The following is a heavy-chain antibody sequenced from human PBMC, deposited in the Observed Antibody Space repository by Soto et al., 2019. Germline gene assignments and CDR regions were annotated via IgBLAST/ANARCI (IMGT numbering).Heavy chain of an antibody. J-gene: IGHJ3*02. CDR3: ARKSYLASSRHYVVFDI. CDR2: LYHSGYT. Sequence: SETLSLTCAVSGYFISSGYYWAWIRQPPGKGLQWIGSLYHSGYTYNNPSLKSRVTMSVDTSKNQFSLKLSSVTAADTAVYYCARKSYLASSRHYVVFDIWGQGTMVTVSS. D-gene: IGHD2-2*01. CDR1: GYFISSGYY. V-gene: IGHV4-38-2*01.